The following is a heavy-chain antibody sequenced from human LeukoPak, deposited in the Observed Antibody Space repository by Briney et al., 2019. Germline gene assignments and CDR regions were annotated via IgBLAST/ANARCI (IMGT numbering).Heavy chain of an antibody. V-gene: IGHV3-30*18. Sequence: GGSLRLSCAASGFTFSSYGMHWVRQAPGKGLEWVAVISYDGSNKYYADSVKGRFTISRDNSKNTLYLQMNSLRAEDTAVYYCAKDSFASWGQGTLVTVSS. D-gene: IGHD3-10*01. J-gene: IGHJ5*02. CDR2: ISYDGSNK. CDR3: AKDSFAS. CDR1: GFTFSSYG.